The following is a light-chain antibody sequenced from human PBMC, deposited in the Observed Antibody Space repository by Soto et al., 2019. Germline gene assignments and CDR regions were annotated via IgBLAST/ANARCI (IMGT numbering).Light chain of an antibody. Sequence: DIQMTQSPSTLSASVGDRVTITCRASETVSRRLAWYQQKPGRTPNLLIYQASTVETGFPSRFSGSGSGTDFTLTSSSVQPDDFAAYYCQQYNAYSQAFGQGTKVEIQ. J-gene: IGKJ1*01. CDR3: QQYNAYSQA. CDR1: ETVSRR. CDR2: QAS. V-gene: IGKV1-5*03.